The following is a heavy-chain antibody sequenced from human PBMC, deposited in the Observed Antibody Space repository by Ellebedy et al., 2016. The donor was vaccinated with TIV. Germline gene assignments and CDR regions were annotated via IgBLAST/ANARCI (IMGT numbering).Heavy chain of an antibody. CDR2: ISWNSGTT. D-gene: IGHD6-6*01. J-gene: IGHJ4*02. CDR3: ARDLRITARDYYLDY. V-gene: IGHV3-9*01. Sequence: GGSLRLSXAASGFTFADYAMHWVRQAPGKGLEWVSGISWNSGTTDYADFVKGRFTISRDNAKNSLYLQMNRLRADDTAFYYCARDLRITARDYYLDYWGQGTLVTVPS. CDR1: GFTFADYA.